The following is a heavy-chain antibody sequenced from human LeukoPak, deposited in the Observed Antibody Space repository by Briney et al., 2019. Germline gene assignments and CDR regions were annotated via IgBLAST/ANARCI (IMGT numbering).Heavy chain of an antibody. CDR3: AKGVRFLDWWILDY. CDR1: GFTFSSYA. CDR2: ISGSDST. D-gene: IGHD3-9*01. V-gene: IGHV3-23*01. J-gene: IGHJ4*02. Sequence: GGSLRLSCAAPGFTFSSYAMSWVRQAPGKGLEWVSAISGSDSTYYADSVKGRFTISRDNSKNTLYLQMNSLRAEDTAIYYCAKGVRFLDWWILDYWGQGSLVTVSS.